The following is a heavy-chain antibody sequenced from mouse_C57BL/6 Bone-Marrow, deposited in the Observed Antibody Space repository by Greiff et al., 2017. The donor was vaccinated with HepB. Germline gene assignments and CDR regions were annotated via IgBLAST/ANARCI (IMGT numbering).Heavy chain of an antibody. CDR1: GYTFTDYN. V-gene: IGHV1-18*01. CDR2: INPNNGGT. J-gene: IGHJ3*01. CDR3: ARSYYSSFAY. D-gene: IGHD2-12*01. Sequence: VQLQQSGPELVKPGASVKIPCKASGYTFTDYNMDWVKQSHGKSLEWIGDINPNNGGTIYNQKFKGKATLTVDKSSSTAYMELRSLTSEDTAVYYCARSYYSSFAYWGQGTLVTVSA.